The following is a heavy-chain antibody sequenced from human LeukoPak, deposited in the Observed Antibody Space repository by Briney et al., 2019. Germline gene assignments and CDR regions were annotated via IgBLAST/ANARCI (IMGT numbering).Heavy chain of an antibody. Sequence: ASVKVSCKASGYTFTGYYMHWVRQAPGQGLEWMGRINPNSGGTNYAQKFQGRVTITRDTSASTAYMELSSLRSEDTAVYYCARAPPPFYDFWSGYYPPPFDYWGQGTLVTVSS. CDR2: INPNSGGT. CDR3: ARAPPPFYDFWSGYYPPPFDY. D-gene: IGHD3-3*01. J-gene: IGHJ4*02. CDR1: GYTFTGYY. V-gene: IGHV1-2*06.